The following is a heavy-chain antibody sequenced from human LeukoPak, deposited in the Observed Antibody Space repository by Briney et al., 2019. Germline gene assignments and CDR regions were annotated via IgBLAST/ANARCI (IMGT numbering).Heavy chain of an antibody. J-gene: IGHJ4*02. V-gene: IGHV3-7*01. CDR3: ARETPRRGETRDGYR. Sequence: GGSLRLSCAASGITSSDNFMSWIRQVPGKGLECLANIKEDGSETYYADSVKGRFTISRDNPKNLLFLQINSLRVEDTAVYYCARETPRRGETRDGYRWGQGTVVTVSS. CDR1: GITSSDNF. CDR2: IKEDGSET. D-gene: IGHD5-24*01.